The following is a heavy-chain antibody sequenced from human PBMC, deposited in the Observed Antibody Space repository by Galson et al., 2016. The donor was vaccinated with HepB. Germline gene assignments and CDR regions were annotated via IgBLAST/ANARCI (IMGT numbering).Heavy chain of an antibody. CDR3: AKVLPYSAGHGMDV. D-gene: IGHD6-13*01. J-gene: IGHJ6*01. V-gene: IGHV3-7*03. CDR1: GFTFSTFW. Sequence: LRLSCAASGFTFSTFWMTWVRQAPGKGLEWVANIKQDGSGKYYVDSVKGRFTISRDNSKNTLYLQMNSLRAEDTAVYYCAKVLPYSAGHGMDVRGQGTTVTVSS. CDR2: IKQDGSGK.